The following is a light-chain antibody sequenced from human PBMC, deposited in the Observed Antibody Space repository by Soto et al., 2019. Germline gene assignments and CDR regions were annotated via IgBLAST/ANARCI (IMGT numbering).Light chain of an antibody. V-gene: IGKV3-15*01. Sequence: EIVMTQSPANLSVSPGERATLSCRASRNINRKLAWYQQKPGQAPRLLISGASTRATDIPARFSGSGSGTEFTLTISSLQSEDFAVYYCQQYYDYPPLIFGGGTKVEIK. J-gene: IGKJ4*01. CDR1: RNINRK. CDR3: QQYYDYPPLI. CDR2: GAS.